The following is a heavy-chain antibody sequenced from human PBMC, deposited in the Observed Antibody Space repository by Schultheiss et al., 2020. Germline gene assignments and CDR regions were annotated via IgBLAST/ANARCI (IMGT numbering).Heavy chain of an antibody. CDR2: ISYDGSNK. D-gene: IGHD6-13*01. J-gene: IGHJ4*02. CDR1: GFTFSSYW. CDR3: ARKGIAAAGFDY. V-gene: IGHV3-30-3*01. Sequence: GGSLRLSCAASGFTFSSYWMSWVRQAPGKGLEWVAVISYDGSNKYYADSVKGRFTISRDNSKNTLYLQMNSLRAEDTAVYYCARKGIAAAGFDYWGQGTLVTVSS.